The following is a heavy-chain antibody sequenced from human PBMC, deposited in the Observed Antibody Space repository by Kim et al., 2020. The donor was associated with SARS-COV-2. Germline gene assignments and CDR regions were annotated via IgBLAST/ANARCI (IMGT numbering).Heavy chain of an antibody. V-gene: IGHV1-3*04. Sequence: ASVKVSCKASGYTFTTYTIYWVRQAPGQRLEWMGWINTGNGHTKYSQKFQGRVTITRDTSASTAYMELSTLRSEDTAVYYCARDMSTLGGGLPDYWGQGTLVTVSS. CDR2: INTGNGHT. CDR1: GYTFTTYT. J-gene: IGHJ4*02. D-gene: IGHD3-16*01. CDR3: ARDMSTLGGGLPDY.